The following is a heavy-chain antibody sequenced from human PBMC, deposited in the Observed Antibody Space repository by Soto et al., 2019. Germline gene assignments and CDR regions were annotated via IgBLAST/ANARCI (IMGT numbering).Heavy chain of an antibody. D-gene: IGHD1-26*01. J-gene: IGHJ6*02. CDR1: GYTFSDYF. CDR2: INPKTAAT. Sequence: QVQLVQSGAEVGKSGASVKVSCKASGYTFSDYFIQWLRQAPGQGLEWVAWINPKTAATNYAKKFQDGVTVTSDTSFSTAYLELTRLRPDDTALYYCARIKWGLDYYSGMDVWGQGTAVSVTS. V-gene: IGHV1-2*02. CDR3: ARIKWGLDYYSGMDV.